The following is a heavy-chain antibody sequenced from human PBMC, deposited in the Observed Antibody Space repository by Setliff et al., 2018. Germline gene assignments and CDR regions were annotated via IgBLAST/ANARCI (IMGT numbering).Heavy chain of an antibody. CDR3: SSYLVS. V-gene: IGHV3-9*01. Sequence: GGSLRLSCAASGFTFHDYAMHWVRQAPGKGLEWVSGITGNSDRIAYADSLKGRFTISRDNAKNSLDLQMDSLRVDDTAVYYCSSYLVSWGQGALVTVSS. CDR1: GFTFHDYA. D-gene: IGHD2-21*01. J-gene: IGHJ4*02. CDR2: ITGNSDRI.